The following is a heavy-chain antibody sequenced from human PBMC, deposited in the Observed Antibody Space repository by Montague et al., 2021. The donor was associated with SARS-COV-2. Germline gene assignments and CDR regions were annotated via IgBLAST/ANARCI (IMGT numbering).Heavy chain of an antibody. V-gene: IGHV4-39*02. D-gene: IGHD6-19*01. J-gene: IGHJ4*02. CDR1: GESIDRDTYY. Sequence: SETLSLTCIVSGESIDRDTYYWGWIRQSPGTGLEWIGSLSSSGSTYYNPSLRSRVTISMDTSKNHFSLKVNSVTATATAVYFCARPGSVSGWFYFDEWGQGTLVSGSP. CDR3: ARPGSVSGWFYFDE. CDR2: LSSSGST.